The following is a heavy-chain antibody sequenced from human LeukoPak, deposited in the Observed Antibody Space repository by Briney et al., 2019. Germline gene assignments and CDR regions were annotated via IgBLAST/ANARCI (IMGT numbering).Heavy chain of an antibody. J-gene: IGHJ2*01. CDR3: AREPRWLPSFDL. CDR2: IYYSGST. Sequence: PSETLSLTCTVSGGSITGYYWSWIRQPPGKGLEWIGYIYYSGSTNYNPSLKSRVTISVDTSENQFSLNLNSVTAADTAVYFCAREPRWLPSFDLWGRGTLVTVSS. CDR1: GGSITGYY. V-gene: IGHV4-59*12. D-gene: IGHD1-14*01.